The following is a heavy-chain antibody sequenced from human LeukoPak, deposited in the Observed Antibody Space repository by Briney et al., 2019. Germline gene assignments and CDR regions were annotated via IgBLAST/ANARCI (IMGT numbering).Heavy chain of an antibody. CDR3: ARGVEPLAATTLAY. J-gene: IGHJ4*02. CDR1: GFTVITND. CDR2: LYSDGNT. V-gene: IGHV3-53*01. D-gene: IGHD2-15*01. Sequence: GGSLRLSCAASGFTVITNDMTWVRQAPGKGLEWVSVLYSDGNTKYADSVQGRFTISRDNSKNTLYLEMNSLSPDDTAVYYCARGVEPLAATTLAYWSQGTLVTVSS.